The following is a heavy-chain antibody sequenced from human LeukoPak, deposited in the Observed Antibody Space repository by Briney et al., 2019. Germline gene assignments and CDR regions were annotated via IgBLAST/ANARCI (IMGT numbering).Heavy chain of an antibody. Sequence: GGSLRLSCAASGFTFSSYSMNWVRQAPGKGLEWVSYISSSSSLIYYADSVKGRFTISRDNAKNSLYLQMNSLRAEDTAMYYCASRSISQTDYWGQGTLVTVSS. CDR1: GFTFSSYS. D-gene: IGHD4-11*01. CDR2: ISSSSSLI. J-gene: IGHJ4*02. V-gene: IGHV3-48*04. CDR3: ASRSISQTDY.